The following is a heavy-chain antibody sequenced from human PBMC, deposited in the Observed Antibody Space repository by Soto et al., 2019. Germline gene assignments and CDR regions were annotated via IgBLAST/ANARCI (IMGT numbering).Heavy chain of an antibody. Sequence: QVQLVESGGGVVQPGRSLRLSCAASGFTFSSYAMHWVRQAPGKGLEWVAVISYDGSNKYYADSVKGRFTISRDNSKNTLYLQMNSPRAEDTAVYYCARDYGSGSYLLNFDYWGQGTLVTVSS. J-gene: IGHJ4*02. CDR3: ARDYGSGSYLLNFDY. D-gene: IGHD3-10*01. V-gene: IGHV3-30-3*01. CDR1: GFTFSSYA. CDR2: ISYDGSNK.